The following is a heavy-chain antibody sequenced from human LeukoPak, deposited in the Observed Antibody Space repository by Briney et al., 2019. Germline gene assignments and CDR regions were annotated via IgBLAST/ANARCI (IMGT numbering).Heavy chain of an antibody. D-gene: IGHD5-24*01. Sequence: GGSLRLSCAASGFIFSTYSMNWVRQALGKGLEWASSISSSNSYIYYADSVKGRFTISRDNAKNSLYLQMNSLRAEDTAVYYCAREMGLWGQGTLVTVSS. CDR3: AREMGL. CDR1: GFIFSTYS. V-gene: IGHV3-21*01. J-gene: IGHJ4*02. CDR2: ISSSNSYI.